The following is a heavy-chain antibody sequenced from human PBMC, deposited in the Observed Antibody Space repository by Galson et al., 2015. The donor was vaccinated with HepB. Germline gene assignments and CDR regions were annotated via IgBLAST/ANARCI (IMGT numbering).Heavy chain of an antibody. V-gene: IGHV3-23*01. Sequence: SLRLSCAASGFTFSSYAMGWVRQAPGKGLEWVSAISGSGGSTYYADSVKGRFTISRDNSKNTLYLQMNSLRAEDTAVYYCAKERGRYCSSTSCYKVGYRGQGTLVTVSS. CDR2: ISGSGGST. J-gene: IGHJ4*02. D-gene: IGHD2-2*02. CDR1: GFTFSSYA. CDR3: AKERGRYCSSTSCYKVGY.